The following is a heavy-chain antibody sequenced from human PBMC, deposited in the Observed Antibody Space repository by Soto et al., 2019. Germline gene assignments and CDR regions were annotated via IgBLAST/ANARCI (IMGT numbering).Heavy chain of an antibody. V-gene: IGHV1-2*02. D-gene: IGHD6-6*01. CDR2: INPNSGGT. CDR1: GYTFTGYY. Sequence: QVQLVQSWAEVKKPGASVKVSCKASGYTFTGYYMHWVRQAPGQGLEWMGWINPNSGGTNYAQKFQGRVTMTRDTSISTAYMELSRRRSDDTAVYYCAGGQLGVGEYYYYGMDVWGQGTTVTVSS. J-gene: IGHJ6*02. CDR3: AGGQLGVGEYYYYGMDV.